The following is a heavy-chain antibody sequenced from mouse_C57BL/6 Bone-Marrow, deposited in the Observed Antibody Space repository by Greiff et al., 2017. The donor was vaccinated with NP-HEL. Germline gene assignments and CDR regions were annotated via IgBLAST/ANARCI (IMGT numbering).Heavy chain of an antibody. CDR2: IYPRSGNT. CDR1: GYTFTSYG. Sequence: QVHVKQSGAELARPGASVKLSCKASGYTFTSYGISWVKQRTGQGLEWIGEIYPRSGNTYYNEKFKGKATLTADKSSSTAYMELRSLTSEDSAVYFCARRYGNYLAWFAYWGQGTLVTVSA. J-gene: IGHJ3*01. V-gene: IGHV1-81*01. CDR3: ARRYGNYLAWFAY. D-gene: IGHD2-1*01.